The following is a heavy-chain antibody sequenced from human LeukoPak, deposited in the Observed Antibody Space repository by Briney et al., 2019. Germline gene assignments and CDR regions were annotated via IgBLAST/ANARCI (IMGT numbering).Heavy chain of an antibody. D-gene: IGHD3-22*01. Sequence: GRSLRLSCAASEFTFSSYGMHWVRQAPGKGLEWVAVIWSDGGNKFYADSVKGRFTISRDNSKNTLYLQMNSLRAEDTAVYYCARGYYDSSACLFDYWGQGTLVTVSS. CDR3: ARGYYDSSACLFDY. J-gene: IGHJ4*02. CDR1: EFTFSSYG. V-gene: IGHV3-33*01. CDR2: IWSDGGNK.